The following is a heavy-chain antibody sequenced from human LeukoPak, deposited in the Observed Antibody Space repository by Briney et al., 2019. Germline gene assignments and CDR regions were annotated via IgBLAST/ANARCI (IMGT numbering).Heavy chain of an antibody. CDR2: IRYDGSNK. J-gene: IGHJ4*02. D-gene: IGHD6-13*01. CDR3: ANLHSSSWYLDYSDY. Sequence: PGGSLRLSCAASGFTFSSYGMHWVRQAPGKGLEWVAFIRYDGSNKYYADPVKGRFTISRDNSKNTLYLQMNSLSAEDTAVYYCANLHSSSWYLDYSDYWGQGTLVTVSS. CDR1: GFTFSSYG. V-gene: IGHV3-30*02.